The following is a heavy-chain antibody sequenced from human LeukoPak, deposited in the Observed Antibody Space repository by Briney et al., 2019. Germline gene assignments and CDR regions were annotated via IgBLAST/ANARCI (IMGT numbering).Heavy chain of an antibody. CDR1: GFTFSSYE. J-gene: IGHJ4*02. CDR3: AKEGEQLAYFDY. D-gene: IGHD6-13*01. V-gene: IGHV3-48*03. Sequence: GGSLRLSCAASGFTFSSYEMNWVRQAPGKGLEWVSYISSSGSTIYYADSVKGRFTISRDNAKNSLYLQINSLRAKDTAVYYCAKEGEQLAYFDYWGQGTLVTVSS. CDR2: ISSSGSTI.